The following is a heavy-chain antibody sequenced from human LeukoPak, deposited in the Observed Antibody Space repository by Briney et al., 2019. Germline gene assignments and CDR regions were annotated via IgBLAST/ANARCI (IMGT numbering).Heavy chain of an antibody. Sequence: PGGSLRLSCAASGFTFSNYGMHWVRQAPGKGLEWVANIKQDESEKYYVDSVKGRFTISRDNAKNSLYLQMNSLRAEDTAIYYCARPRWLQFGPHDSWGQGTLVTVSS. V-gene: IGHV3-7*01. CDR2: IKQDESEK. CDR1: GFTFSNYG. CDR3: ARPRWLQFGPHDS. J-gene: IGHJ4*02. D-gene: IGHD5-24*01.